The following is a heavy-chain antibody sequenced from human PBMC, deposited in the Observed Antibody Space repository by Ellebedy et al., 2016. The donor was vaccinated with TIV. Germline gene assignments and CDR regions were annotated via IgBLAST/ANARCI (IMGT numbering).Heavy chain of an antibody. CDR3: AKRYDMLTAFYYFDY. CDR1: GCTFSNLA. CDR2: IIPIFGTT. J-gene: IGHJ4*02. D-gene: IGHD3-9*01. V-gene: IGHV1-69*13. Sequence: AASVKVSCKASGCTFSNLAINWVRQAPGEGLEWVGGIIPIFGTTRYAQKFEGRVTITADESTSTGYMELNSLRSEDKAVYYCAKRYDMLTAFYYFDYWGQGTLFTVSS.